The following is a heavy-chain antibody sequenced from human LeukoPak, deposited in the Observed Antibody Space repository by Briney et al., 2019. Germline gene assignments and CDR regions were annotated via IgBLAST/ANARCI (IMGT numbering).Heavy chain of an antibody. D-gene: IGHD2-15*01. CDR3: ARHLRGYCSGGSCYGYYYYMDV. CDR1: GSSFTSYW. V-gene: IGHV5-51*01. Sequence: GASLKISCKGSGSSFTSYWIGWVRAMPGKGVEWMGIVYTGDSDSRDSPSFQGEGTISADKTIRTAYLQWSSLTASDTAMYYCARHLRGYCSGGSCYGYYYYMDVWGKGTTVTVSS. CDR2: VYTGDSDS. J-gene: IGHJ6*03.